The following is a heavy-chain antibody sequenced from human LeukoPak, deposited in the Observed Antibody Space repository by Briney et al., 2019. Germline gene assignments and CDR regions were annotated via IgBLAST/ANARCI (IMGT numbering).Heavy chain of an antibody. Sequence: GSLRLSCAASGFTVSSNYMSWVRQAPGKGLEWVSVIYNDDRTFYADSVKGRFTISRDNSKNTLYLQMNSLRAEDTAVYYCARGRGSYYFDYWGQGTLVTVSS. V-gene: IGHV3-66*02. CDR2: IYNDDRT. CDR1: GFTVSSNY. CDR3: ARGRGSYYFDY. J-gene: IGHJ4*02. D-gene: IGHD1-26*01.